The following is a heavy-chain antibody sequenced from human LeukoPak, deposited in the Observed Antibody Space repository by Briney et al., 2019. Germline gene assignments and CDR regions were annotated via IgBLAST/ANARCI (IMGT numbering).Heavy chain of an antibody. Sequence: SETLSLTCTVSGGSISSYYWSWIRQPPGKGLEWVGYIYSSGSTKYNPSLKSRVTITVDTSKNHFSLKLSSVTAADTALYYCARGRANYDSTGYYYWGQGILVTVSS. V-gene: IGHV4-59*01. CDR1: GGSISSYY. D-gene: IGHD3-22*01. CDR2: IYSSGST. CDR3: ARGRANYDSTGYYY. J-gene: IGHJ4*02.